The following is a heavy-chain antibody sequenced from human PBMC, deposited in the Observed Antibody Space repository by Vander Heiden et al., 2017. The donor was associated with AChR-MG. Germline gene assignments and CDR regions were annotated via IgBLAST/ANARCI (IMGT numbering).Heavy chain of an antibody. V-gene: IGHV3-53*02. D-gene: IGHD1-20*01. J-gene: IGHJ1*01. CDR1: GFTVSSND. CDR3: ASITRGFAEYFQH. CDR2: IDSGGST. Sequence: EVQLVETGGGLIEPGGSLRLSCAASGFTVSSNDMSWFRQAQGKGLGWVAVIDSGGSTSYADSVKGRFTISRDNSKNTLYLQMNSLRAEDTAVYYCASITRGFAEYFQHWGQGTLVTVSS.